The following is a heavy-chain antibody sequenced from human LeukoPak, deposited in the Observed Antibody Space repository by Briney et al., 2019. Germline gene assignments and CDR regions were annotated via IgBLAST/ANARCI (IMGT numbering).Heavy chain of an antibody. D-gene: IGHD2-2*01. CDR3: ARDLRYCSSTSCYGGGDYYYYYMDV. J-gene: IGHJ6*03. CDR1: GYTLTELS. Sequence: GASVKVSCKVSGYTLTELSMHWVRQAPGKGLEWMGGFDPEDGETIYAQKFQSRVTMTEDTSTDTAYMELSSLRSEDTAVYYCARDLRYCSSTSCYGGGDYYYYYMDVWGKGTTVTISS. V-gene: IGHV1-24*01. CDR2: FDPEDGET.